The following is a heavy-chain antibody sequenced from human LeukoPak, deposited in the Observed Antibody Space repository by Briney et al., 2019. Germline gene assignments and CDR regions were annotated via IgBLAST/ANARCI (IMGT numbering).Heavy chain of an antibody. J-gene: IGHJ5*02. Sequence: SETLSLTCTVSGGSISSSSYYWSWIRQPAGKGLEWIGRIYTSGSTNYNPSLKSRVTMSVDTSKNQFSLKLSSVTAADTAVYYCARESGATLGQGTLVTVSS. CDR3: ARESGAT. V-gene: IGHV4-61*02. CDR2: IYTSGST. D-gene: IGHD3-10*01. CDR1: GGSISSSSYY.